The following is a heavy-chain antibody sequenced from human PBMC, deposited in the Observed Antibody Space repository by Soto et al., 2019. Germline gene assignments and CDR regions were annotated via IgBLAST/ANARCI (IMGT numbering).Heavy chain of an antibody. CDR2: VIPIFGTA. J-gene: IGHJ6*02. CDR1: P. V-gene: IGHV1-69*01. CDR3: ARAPYSSSWNYYYYGMDV. D-gene: IGHD6-13*01. Sequence: PRSWPHHENEQILERIAGVIPIFGTASYGQKCQGRVTITADESTRTAYRELSSLRSEDTAVYFCARAPYSSSWNYYYYGMDVWGQGTRVTVSS.